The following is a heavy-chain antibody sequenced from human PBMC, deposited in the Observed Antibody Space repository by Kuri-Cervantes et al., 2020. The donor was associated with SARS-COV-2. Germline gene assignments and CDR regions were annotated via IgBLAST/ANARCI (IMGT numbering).Heavy chain of an antibody. J-gene: IGHJ4*02. CDR1: GDSIGSSDW. Sequence: SETLSLTCGVSGDSIGSSDWWSWIRQPPGKGLEWIGEINHSGSTNYNPSLKSRVTISVDTSKNQFSLKLSSVTAADTAVYYCARVGDYYGSGSVDYWGQGTLVTVSS. CDR3: ARVGDYYGSGSVDY. CDR2: INHSGST. D-gene: IGHD3-10*01. V-gene: IGHV4/OR15-8*01.